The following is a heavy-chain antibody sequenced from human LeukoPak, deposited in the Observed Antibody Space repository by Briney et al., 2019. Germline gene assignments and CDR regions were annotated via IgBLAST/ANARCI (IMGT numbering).Heavy chain of an antibody. Sequence: ASVKVSCKASGYTFTGSYLHWVRQVSGQGLEWMAWINHNSGGTKYAEKFQGRVTVTRDTSTSTAYMELSRLRSDDTAVYYCARGTDYGDYGGTWFYYYYMDVWGEGTTVTVSS. CDR2: INHNSGGT. D-gene: IGHD4-17*01. CDR3: ARGTDYGDYGGTWFYYYYMDV. J-gene: IGHJ6*03. CDR1: GYTFTGSY. V-gene: IGHV1-2*02.